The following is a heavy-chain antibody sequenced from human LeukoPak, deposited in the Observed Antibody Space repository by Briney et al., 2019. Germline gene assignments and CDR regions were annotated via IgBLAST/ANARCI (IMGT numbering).Heavy chain of an antibody. D-gene: IGHD5-24*01. V-gene: IGHV1-69*13. CDR2: IIPIFGRA. CDR1: GGTFSSYA. CDR3: ARSLATKYYFDY. Sequence: SVKVSCKASGGTFSSYAISWVRQAPGQGLEWMGGIIPIFGRANYAQKFQGRVTITADDSTSTAYMELSSLRSEDTAVYYCARSLATKYYFDYWGQGTLVTVSS. J-gene: IGHJ4*02.